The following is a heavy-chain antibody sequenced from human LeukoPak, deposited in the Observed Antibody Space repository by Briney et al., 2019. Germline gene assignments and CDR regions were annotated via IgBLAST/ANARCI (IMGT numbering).Heavy chain of an antibody. CDR3: ARHNLAAAGLYYFDY. J-gene: IGHJ4*02. CDR2: IYHSGST. CDR1: GYSISSGYY. V-gene: IGHV4-38-2*01. Sequence: SETLSLTCAVSGYSISSGYYWGWIRQPPGKGLEWIGSIYHSGSTYYNPSLKSRVTISVDTSKNQFSLKLSSVTAADPAVYYCARHNLAAAGLYYFDYWAREPWSPSPQ. D-gene: IGHD6-13*01.